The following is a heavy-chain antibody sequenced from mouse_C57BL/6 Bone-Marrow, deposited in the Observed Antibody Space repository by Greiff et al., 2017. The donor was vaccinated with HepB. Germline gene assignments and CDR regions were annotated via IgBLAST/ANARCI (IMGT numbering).Heavy chain of an antibody. D-gene: IGHD3-3*01. CDR3: ASRDYYAMDY. J-gene: IGHJ4*01. CDR1: GYAFSSSW. CDR2: IYPGDGDT. V-gene: IGHV1-82*01. Sequence: QVQLQQSGPELVKPGASVKISCKASGYAFSSSWMNWVKQRPGKGLEWIGRIYPGDGDTNYNGKFKGKATLTAEKSSSTAYMQLSSLTSEDSAVYFYASRDYYAMDYWGQGTSVTVSS.